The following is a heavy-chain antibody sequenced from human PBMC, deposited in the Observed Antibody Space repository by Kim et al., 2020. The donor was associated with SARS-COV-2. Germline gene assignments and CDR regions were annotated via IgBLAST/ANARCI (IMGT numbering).Heavy chain of an antibody. D-gene: IGHD3-10*01. V-gene: IGHV1-69*04. CDR3: AKGTERRIGYYYYYYMDV. J-gene: IGHJ6*03. CDR2: IIPILGIA. Sequence: SVKVSCKASGGTFSSYAISWVRQAPGQGLEWMGRIIPILGIANYAQKFQGRVTITADKSTSTAYMELSSLRSEDTAVYYCAKGTERRIGYYYYYYMDVWGKGTTVTVSS. CDR1: GGTFSSYA.